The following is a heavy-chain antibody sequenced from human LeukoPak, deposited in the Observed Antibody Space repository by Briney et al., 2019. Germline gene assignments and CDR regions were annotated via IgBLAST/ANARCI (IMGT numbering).Heavy chain of an antibody. CDR3: ARVPPLLPGIAVAGTGY. J-gene: IGHJ4*02. D-gene: IGHD6-19*01. CDR1: GFTFSSYE. CDR2: ISSSGSTI. V-gene: IGHV3-48*03. Sequence: PGGSLRLSCAASGFTFSSYEMNWVRQAPGKGLEWVSYISSSGSTIYYADSVKGRFTISRDNAKNSLYLQMNSLRAEDTAVYYCARVPPLLPGIAVAGTGYWGQGTLVTVSS.